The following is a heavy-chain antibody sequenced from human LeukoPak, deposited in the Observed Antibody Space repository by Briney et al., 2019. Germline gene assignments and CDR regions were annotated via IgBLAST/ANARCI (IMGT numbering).Heavy chain of an antibody. Sequence: GASVKVSCKASGYTFTSYGISWVRRAPGQGLEWMGWISAYNGNTNYAQKFQGRVTMTTDTSTSTAYMELRSLRSDDTAVYYCARADYDILTGYSESYYYYGMDVWGQGTTVTVSS. J-gene: IGHJ6*02. D-gene: IGHD3-9*01. CDR3: ARADYDILTGYSESYYYYGMDV. CDR2: ISAYNGNT. V-gene: IGHV1-18*04. CDR1: GYTFTSYG.